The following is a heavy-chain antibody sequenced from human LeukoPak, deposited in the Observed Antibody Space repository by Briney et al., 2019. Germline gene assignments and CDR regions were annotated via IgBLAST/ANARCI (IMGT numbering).Heavy chain of an antibody. D-gene: IGHD4-17*01. Sequence: ASVKVSFTASGYTFTSYGISWVRQAPGQGLEWMGWISAYNGNTNYAQKLQGRVTMTTDTSTSTAYMELRSLRSDDTAVYYCARDAPNYGDYVNDWFDPWGQGTLVTVSS. CDR3: ARDAPNYGDYVNDWFDP. V-gene: IGHV1-18*01. J-gene: IGHJ5*02. CDR2: ISAYNGNT. CDR1: GYTFTSYG.